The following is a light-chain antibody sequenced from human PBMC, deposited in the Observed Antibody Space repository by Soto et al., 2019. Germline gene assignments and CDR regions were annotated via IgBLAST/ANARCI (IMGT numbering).Light chain of an antibody. CDR2: AAS. V-gene: IGKV3-15*01. J-gene: IGKJ1*01. CDR1: QSVSSN. CDR3: QQYNIWPLWT. Sequence: ENVLTQSPGTLALSPGERGTLSCRGSQSVSSNYLAWYQQKPGQPPRLLIYAASTRATDVPARFSGGGSETEFTLTISSLQSEDFAVYFCQQYNIWPLWTFGQGTKVDIK.